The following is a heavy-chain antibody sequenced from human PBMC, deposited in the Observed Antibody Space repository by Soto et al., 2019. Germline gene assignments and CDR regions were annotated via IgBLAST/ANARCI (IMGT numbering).Heavy chain of an antibody. J-gene: IGHJ3*02. CDR3: ARIFGLKLQYRAFDI. Sequence: QVQLVQSGAEVKKPGASVKVSCKASGYTFTGYYMHWVRQAPGQGLEWMGWINPNSGGTNYAQKFQGRVTMTRDTSISTAYMELSRLRSDDTAVYYCARIFGLKLQYRAFDIWGQGTMVTVSS. V-gene: IGHV1-2*02. CDR1: GYTFTGYY. CDR2: INPNSGGT. D-gene: IGHD4-4*01.